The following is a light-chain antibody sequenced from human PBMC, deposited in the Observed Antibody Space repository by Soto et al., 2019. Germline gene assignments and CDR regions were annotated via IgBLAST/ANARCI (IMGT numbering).Light chain of an antibody. CDR3: QQLNSYPLT. Sequence: DIQLTQSPSFLSASVGDRVTITCRASQGISSYLAWYQQTPGKAPKLLIEAASTLQSGVPSRFSGSGSGTEVTLTTSSLQPEDVATDYCQQLNSYPLTFGGGTKVDIK. J-gene: IGKJ4*01. CDR2: AAS. CDR1: QGISSY. V-gene: IGKV1-9*01.